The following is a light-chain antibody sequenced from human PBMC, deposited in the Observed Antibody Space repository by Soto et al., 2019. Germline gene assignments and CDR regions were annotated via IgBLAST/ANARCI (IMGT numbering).Light chain of an antibody. CDR3: QQYNKWPRGT. CDR1: QSVSSN. V-gene: IGKV3-15*01. Sequence: DIVLTQSPATLSVSPGERATLSCRTSQSVSSNLAWYQQKPGQAPRLLIYGASTRTTGIPARFSGTGSGTEFTLTISSLQSEDFAVYYCQQYNKWPRGTFGQGTKVDNK. J-gene: IGKJ1*01. CDR2: GAS.